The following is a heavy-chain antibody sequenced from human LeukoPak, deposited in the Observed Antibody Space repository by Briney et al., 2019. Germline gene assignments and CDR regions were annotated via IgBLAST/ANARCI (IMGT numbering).Heavy chain of an antibody. CDR2: ISSSSSTI. CDR3: ARSGITIFGVVPEGGFDP. CDR1: EFTFSSYS. D-gene: IGHD3-3*01. Sequence: GGSLRLSCAASEFTFSSYSMNWVRQAPGKGLEWVSYISSSSSTIYYADSVKGRFTISRDNAKNSLYLQMNSLRAEDTAVYYCARSGITIFGVVPEGGFDPWGQGTLVTVSS. J-gene: IGHJ5*02. V-gene: IGHV3-48*04.